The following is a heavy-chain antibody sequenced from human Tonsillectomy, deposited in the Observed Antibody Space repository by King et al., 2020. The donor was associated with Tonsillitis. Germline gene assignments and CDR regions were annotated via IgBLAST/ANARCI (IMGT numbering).Heavy chain of an antibody. CDR1: GYTFTDYW. V-gene: IGHV5-51*01. D-gene: IGHD3-16*02. CDR3: ARRVMISFGGVIGHFDF. J-gene: IGHJ4*02. CDR2: IYAGDSDA. Sequence: VQLVESGAEVKKPGESLKISCQGSGYTFTDYWIAWVRQKPGKGLEWMGIIYAGDSDARYSLSFQGQFTISADKSISTAYLQWSSLKASDTAMYYCARRVMISFGGVIGHFDFWGQGTLVTVSS.